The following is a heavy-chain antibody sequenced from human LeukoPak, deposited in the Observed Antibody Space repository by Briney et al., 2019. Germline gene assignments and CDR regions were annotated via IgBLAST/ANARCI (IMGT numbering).Heavy chain of an antibody. D-gene: IGHD3-10*01. Sequence: PSETLSLTCAVYGGSFSGYYWSWIRQPPGRGLEWIGEINHSGSTNYNPSLKSRVTISVDTSKNQFSLKLSSVTAADTAVYYCARGRITMVRGVILYYGMDVWGQGTTVTVSS. CDR2: INHSGST. CDR3: ARGRITMVRGVILYYGMDV. CDR1: GGSFSGYY. V-gene: IGHV4-34*01. J-gene: IGHJ6*02.